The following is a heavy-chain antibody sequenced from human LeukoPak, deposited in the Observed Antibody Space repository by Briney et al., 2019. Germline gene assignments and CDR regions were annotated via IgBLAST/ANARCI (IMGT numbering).Heavy chain of an antibody. D-gene: IGHD2-2*01. Sequence: GASVKVSCKASGYTFTSYGISWVRQAPGQGLEWMGWISAYNGNTNYARKLQGRVTMTTDTSTSTAYMELRSLRSDDTAVYYCARGPHIVVVPAANDYWGQGTLVTVSS. J-gene: IGHJ4*02. V-gene: IGHV1-18*01. CDR2: ISAYNGNT. CDR1: GYTFTSYG. CDR3: ARGPHIVVVPAANDY.